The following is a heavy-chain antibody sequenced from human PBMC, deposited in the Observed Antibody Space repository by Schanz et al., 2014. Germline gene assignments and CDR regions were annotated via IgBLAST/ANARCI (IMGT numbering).Heavy chain of an antibody. CDR2: ISGSSIHK. J-gene: IGHJ4*02. CDR1: GFTFSDYY. CDR3: ARDGDFDY. Sequence: QVQLVESGGGVVRPGRSLRLSCATSGFTFSDYYMAWIRQAPGKGLEWVSHISGSSIHKNYADSVKGRFTISRDNSKNTLFLQMSSLRAEDTAVYYCARDGDFDYWGQGTLATVSS. V-gene: IGHV3-11*06.